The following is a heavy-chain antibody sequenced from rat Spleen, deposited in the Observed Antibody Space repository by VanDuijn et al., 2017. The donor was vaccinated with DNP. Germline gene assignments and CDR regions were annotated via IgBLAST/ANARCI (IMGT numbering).Heavy chain of an antibody. CDR2: ITNSGGTT. Sequence: VQLVESGGGLVQPGRSLKLSCAASGFTFSDYFMAWVRQVPGKGLEWVASITNSGGTTYYPDSVKGRFTISRDNAKNTLYLQMNSLRSEDTATYYCARDQGHWGQGTLVTVSS. CDR3: ARDQGH. J-gene: IGHJ3*01. V-gene: IGHV5-25*01. CDR1: GFTFSDYF.